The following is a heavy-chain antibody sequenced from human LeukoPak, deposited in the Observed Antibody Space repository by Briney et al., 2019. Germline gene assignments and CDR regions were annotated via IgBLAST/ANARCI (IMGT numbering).Heavy chain of an antibody. D-gene: IGHD3-10*01. CDR1: GFTFSSYA. Sequence: PGGSLRLSCAASGFTFSSYAMHCVRQAPGKGLEWVAVISYDGSNKYYADSVKGRFTISRDNSKNTLYLQMNSLRAEDTAVYYCARDRDYYGSGSYYPYWGQGTLVTVSS. CDR2: ISYDGSNK. CDR3: ARDRDYYGSGSYYPY. J-gene: IGHJ4*02. V-gene: IGHV3-30-3*01.